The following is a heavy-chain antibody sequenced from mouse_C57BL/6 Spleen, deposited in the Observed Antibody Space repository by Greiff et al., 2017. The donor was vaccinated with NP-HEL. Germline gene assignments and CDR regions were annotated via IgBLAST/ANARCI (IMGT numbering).Heavy chain of an antibody. D-gene: IGHD1-1*01. CDR2: IYPGDGDT. CDR1: GYAFSSSW. CDR3: ASTTVVANAMDY. V-gene: IGHV1-82*01. J-gene: IGHJ4*01. Sequence: QVQLQQSGPELVKPGASVKISCKASGYAFSSSWMNWVKQRPGKGLEWIGRIYPGDGDTNYNGKFKGKATLTADKSSSTAYMQLSSLTSEDSAVYFCASTTVVANAMDYWGQGTSVTVSS.